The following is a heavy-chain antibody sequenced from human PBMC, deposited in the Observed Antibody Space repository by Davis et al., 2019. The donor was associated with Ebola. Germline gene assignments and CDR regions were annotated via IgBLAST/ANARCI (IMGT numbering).Heavy chain of an antibody. CDR2: IYYSGST. CDR3: ARDVGRWFYGMDV. CDR1: GGSISSYY. V-gene: IGHV4-59*01. D-gene: IGHD4-23*01. Sequence: MPSETLSLTCTVSGGSISSYYWSWIRQPPGKGLEWIGYIYYSGSTNYNPSLKSRVTISVDTSKNQFSLKLSSVTAADTAVYYCARDVGRWFYGMDVWGQGTTVTVSS. J-gene: IGHJ6*02.